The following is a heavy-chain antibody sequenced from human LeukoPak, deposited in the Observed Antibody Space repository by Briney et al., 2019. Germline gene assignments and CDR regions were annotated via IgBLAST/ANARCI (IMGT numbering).Heavy chain of an antibody. CDR3: ANEAHRHLDLHN. CDR2: IASDGDT. Sequence: GGSLRLSCAASGFTLRHFAMNWVRQAPGKGLEWVSSIASDGDTFYAGSVKGRFTISRGISTNTLHLQMNSLRADDTAIYFCANEAHRHLDLHNWGQGTLVTVST. CDR1: GFTLRHFA. J-gene: IGHJ4*02. V-gene: IGHV3-23*01.